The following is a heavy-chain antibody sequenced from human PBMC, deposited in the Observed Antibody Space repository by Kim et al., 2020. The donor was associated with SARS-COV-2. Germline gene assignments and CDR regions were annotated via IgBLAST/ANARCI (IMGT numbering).Heavy chain of an antibody. V-gene: IGHV3-23*01. Sequence: GGSLRLSCAASGFTFSSYAMSWVRQAPGKGLEWVSAISGSGGSTYYADSVKGRFTISRDNSKNTLYLQMNSLRAEDTAVYYCAKDIHYDILTGYYNPIDAFDIWGQETMVTVSS. CDR2: ISGSGGST. CDR1: GFTFSSYA. CDR3: AKDIHYDILTGYYNPIDAFDI. J-gene: IGHJ3*02. D-gene: IGHD3-9*01.